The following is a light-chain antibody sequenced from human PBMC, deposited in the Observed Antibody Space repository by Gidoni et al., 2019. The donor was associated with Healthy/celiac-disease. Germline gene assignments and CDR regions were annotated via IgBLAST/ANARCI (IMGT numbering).Light chain of an antibody. CDR3: QVWDSSSDHVV. CDR1: NIGRKS. J-gene: IGLJ2*01. Sequence: SYVLTQPPPVSVAPGKTARITCGGNNIGRKSWHWYQQKPGQAPVLVVYDDSDRPSGIPERFSGSNSGNTATLTISRVEAGDEADYYCQVWDSSSDHVVFGGGTKLTVL. V-gene: IGLV3-21*03. CDR2: DDS.